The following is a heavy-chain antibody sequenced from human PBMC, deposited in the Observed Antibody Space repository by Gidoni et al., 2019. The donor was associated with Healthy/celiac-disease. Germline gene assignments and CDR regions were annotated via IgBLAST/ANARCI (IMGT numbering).Heavy chain of an antibody. CDR3: ARDRSTVTYYYGMDV. Sequence: QVQLVESGGGLIKPGGSRRVSCADSGFTLSDYYMSWIRQAPGKGLEWVSYISSSVSTIYYADSVKGRFTISRDNAKNSLYLQMNSLRAEDTAVYYCARDRSTVTYYYGMDVWGQGTTVTVSS. CDR2: ISSSVSTI. CDR1: GFTLSDYY. J-gene: IGHJ6*02. V-gene: IGHV3-11*01. D-gene: IGHD4-17*01.